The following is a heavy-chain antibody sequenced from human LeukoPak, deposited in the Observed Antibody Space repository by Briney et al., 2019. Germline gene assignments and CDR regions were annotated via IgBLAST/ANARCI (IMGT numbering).Heavy chain of an antibody. D-gene: IGHD3-22*01. J-gene: IGHJ6*03. Sequence: GGSLRLSCAASGFTFSSYAMSWVRQAPGKGLEWVSAIRSSGGSTNYADSVKGRFTISRDNSKNTLYPQMNSLRAEDTAVYYCAKNYDSSGYYSPYYYHMDVWGKGTTVTVSS. CDR1: GFTFSSYA. V-gene: IGHV3-23*01. CDR3: AKNYDSSGYYSPYYYHMDV. CDR2: IRSSGGST.